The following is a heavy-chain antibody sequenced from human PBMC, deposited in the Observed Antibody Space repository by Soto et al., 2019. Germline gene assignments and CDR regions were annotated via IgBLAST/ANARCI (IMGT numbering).Heavy chain of an antibody. CDR1: GVSITNYY. CDR3: ARQRGPSITGSYYNNWFDP. V-gene: IGHV4-59*08. D-gene: IGHD3-10*01. Sequence: SETLSLTCTVSGVSITNYYWSWIRQPPGEGLEWIGYIYYSGSTNYNPSLKSRVTISLDTSKNQFSLNLNSVTAADTAVYYCARQRGPSITGSYYNNWFDPWGQGTLVTVSS. J-gene: IGHJ5*02. CDR2: IYYSGST.